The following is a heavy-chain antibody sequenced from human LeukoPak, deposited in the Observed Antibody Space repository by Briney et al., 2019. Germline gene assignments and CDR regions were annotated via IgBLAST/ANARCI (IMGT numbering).Heavy chain of an antibody. CDR2: ITSSGNTI. D-gene: IGHD5-12*01. V-gene: IGHV3-48*03. CDR1: GLTFKKYE. J-gene: IGHJ4*02. Sequence: GGPLRLSRGASGLTFKKYEINGVRQAPPKEVEWVSYITSSGNTIYYAVSVKGRFTISRDNAKNSLYLQMNSLRAEDTAVYYCARDRDTGRVGTTDFDYWGQGTLVTVSS. CDR3: ARDRDTGRVGTTDFDY.